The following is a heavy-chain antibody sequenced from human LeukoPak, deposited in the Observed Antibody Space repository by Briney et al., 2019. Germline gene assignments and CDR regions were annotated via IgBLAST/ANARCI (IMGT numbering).Heavy chain of an antibody. CDR3: ARDGAQDSSGYYYQKFSNNRFDP. Sequence: GGSLRLSCAASGFTFSSYWMSWVRQAPGKGLEWVANIKQDGSEKYYVDSVKGRFTISRDNAKNSLYLQMNSLRAEDTAVYYCARDGAQDSSGYYYQKFSNNRFDPWGQGTLVTVSS. V-gene: IGHV3-7*01. CDR2: IKQDGSEK. CDR1: GFTFSSYW. D-gene: IGHD3-22*01. J-gene: IGHJ5*02.